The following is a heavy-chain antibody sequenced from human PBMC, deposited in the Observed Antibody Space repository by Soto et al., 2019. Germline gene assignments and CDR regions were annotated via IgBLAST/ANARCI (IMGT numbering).Heavy chain of an antibody. CDR1: GGSISSSTYY. Sequence: ETLSLTCTVSGGSISSSTYYWGWMRQPPGKGLEWIASFFIGGNTYYNPSLKSQVAISLDTSKNHFSLTLSSVTAADTAVYYCARGPSGDKVHYWGQGALVTVSS. J-gene: IGHJ4*02. D-gene: IGHD7-27*01. CDR3: ARGPSGDKVHY. CDR2: FFIGGNT. V-gene: IGHV4-39*02.